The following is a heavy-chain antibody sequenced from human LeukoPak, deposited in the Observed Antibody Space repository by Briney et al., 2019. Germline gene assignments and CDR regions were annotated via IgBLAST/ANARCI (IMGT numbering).Heavy chain of an antibody. V-gene: IGHV1-2*02. CDR3: ARGRVYYDSSGYLPD. Sequence: VASVKVSCKASGYTFTGYYMHWVRQAPGQGLEWMGWINPNSGGTNYAQKFQGRVTKTRDTSISTAYMELSRLRSDDTAVYYCARGRVYYDSSGYLPDWGQGTLVTVSS. CDR1: GYTFTGYY. CDR2: INPNSGGT. D-gene: IGHD3-22*01. J-gene: IGHJ4*02.